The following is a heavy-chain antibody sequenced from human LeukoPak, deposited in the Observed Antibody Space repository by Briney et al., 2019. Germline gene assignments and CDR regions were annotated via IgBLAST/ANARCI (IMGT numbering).Heavy chain of an antibody. Sequence: GGSLRLSCAASGFTVSSTYMSWVRQAPGKGLEWVSVIYAGGSTYYADSVKGRFTISRDNSKNTLYLQMNSLRAEDTAVYYCARDGGKCTGGSCYPAYFQHWGQGTLVTVSS. J-gene: IGHJ1*01. CDR1: GFTVSSTY. CDR2: IYAGGST. V-gene: IGHV3-53*01. CDR3: ARDGGKCTGGSCYPAYFQH. D-gene: IGHD2-15*01.